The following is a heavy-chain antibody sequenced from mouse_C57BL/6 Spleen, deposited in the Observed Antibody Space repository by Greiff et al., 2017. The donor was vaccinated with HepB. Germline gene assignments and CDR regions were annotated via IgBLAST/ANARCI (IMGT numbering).Heavy chain of an antibody. J-gene: IGHJ2*01. CDR2: INPNNGGT. Sequence: VQLQQSGPELVKPGASVKMSCKASGYTFTDYNMHWVKQSHGKSLEWIGYINPNNGGTSYNQKFKGKATLTVNKSSSTAYMQLSSLTSEDSAVYYCAISPDYYYEDYFDYWGQGTTLTVSS. V-gene: IGHV1-22*01. D-gene: IGHD2-4*01. CDR3: AISPDYYYEDYFDY. CDR1: GYTFTDYN.